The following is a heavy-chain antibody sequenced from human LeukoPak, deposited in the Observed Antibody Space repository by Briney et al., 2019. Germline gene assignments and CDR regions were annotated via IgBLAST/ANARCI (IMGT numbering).Heavy chain of an antibody. V-gene: IGHV3-23*01. D-gene: IGHD3-10*01. CDR3: AKGITMVRGPPFAV. CDR2: ISGSGGST. J-gene: IGHJ4*02. CDR1: GFIFTSYA. Sequence: GGSLRLSCAASGFIFTSYAMSWVRQAPGKGLEWVSAISGSGGSTYYADSVKGRFTISRDNSKNTLYLQMNSLRAEDTAVYYCAKGITMVRGPPFAVWGQGTLVTVSS.